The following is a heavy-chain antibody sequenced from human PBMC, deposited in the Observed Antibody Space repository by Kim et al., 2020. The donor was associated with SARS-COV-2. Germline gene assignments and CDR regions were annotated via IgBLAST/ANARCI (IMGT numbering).Heavy chain of an antibody. Sequence: KGRFTISRDNAKNSLYLQMNSLRAEDTAVYYCERGEGDYYGSGSPSDYWGQGTLVTVSS. V-gene: IGHV3-11*04. CDR3: ERGEGDYYGSGSPSDY. D-gene: IGHD3-10*01. J-gene: IGHJ4*02.